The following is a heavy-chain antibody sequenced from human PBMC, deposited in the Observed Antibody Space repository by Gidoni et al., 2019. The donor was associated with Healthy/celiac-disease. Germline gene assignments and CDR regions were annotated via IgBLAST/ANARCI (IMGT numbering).Heavy chain of an antibody. V-gene: IGHV3-48*04. CDR3: AREGYYYESSGYLYYFDY. CDR1: GFTFVSDR. J-gene: IGHJ4*02. CDR2: ISSRSSTI. D-gene: IGHD3-22*01. Sequence: EVQLVESGGGLVQPGGSRRLSCAASGFTFVSDRRNWVRQAPGKGLEGVSYISSRSSTIYYADSVKGRFTISRDNAKNSRYLQMNSLRAEDTAVYYCAREGYYYESSGYLYYFDYWGQGTLVTVSS.